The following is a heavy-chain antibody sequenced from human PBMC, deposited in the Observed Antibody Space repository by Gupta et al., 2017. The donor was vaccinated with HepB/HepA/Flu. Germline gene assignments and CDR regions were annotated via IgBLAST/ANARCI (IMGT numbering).Heavy chain of an antibody. CDR1: GFTFTTYW. CDR2: IKQDGSEK. Sequence: EVQLVESGGGLVQPGGSLRLSCAASGFTFTTYWMTWVRQAPGKGLEWVANIKQDGSEKDYVDSVKGRFTISRDNAKSSLYLQMNSLRVEDTAVYYCAVRYTNYWGQGTLVTVSS. V-gene: IGHV3-7*01. D-gene: IGHD3-9*01. CDR3: AVRYTNY. J-gene: IGHJ4*02.